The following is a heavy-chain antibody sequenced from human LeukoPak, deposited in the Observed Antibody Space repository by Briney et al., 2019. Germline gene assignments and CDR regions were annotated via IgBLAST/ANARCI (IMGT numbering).Heavy chain of an antibody. D-gene: IGHD2-21*01. Sequence: GGSLRLSCAASGFTFSDYYMSWIRQAPGKGLEWVSFIRYDGTIKYYADSVKGRFTISRDNSKNTLYLQMNSLRAEDTAVYYCAKGGEENYWGQGTLVTVSS. CDR3: AKGGEENY. J-gene: IGHJ4*02. CDR2: IRYDGTIK. CDR1: GFTFSDYY. V-gene: IGHV3-30*02.